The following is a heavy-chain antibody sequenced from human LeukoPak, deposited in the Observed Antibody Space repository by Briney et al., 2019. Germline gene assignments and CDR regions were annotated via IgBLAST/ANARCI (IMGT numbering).Heavy chain of an antibody. D-gene: IGHD3-3*01. V-gene: IGHV1-2*02. Sequence: ASVKVSCKASGYTFTGYYMHWVRQAPGQGLEWMGWINPNSGGTNYAQKFQGRVTMTRDTSISTAYMELSRLRSDDTAVYYCARDRRLRFLEWLKNDAFDIWGQGTMVTVSS. CDR3: ARDRRLRFLEWLKNDAFDI. CDR1: GYTFTGYY. CDR2: INPNSGGT. J-gene: IGHJ3*02.